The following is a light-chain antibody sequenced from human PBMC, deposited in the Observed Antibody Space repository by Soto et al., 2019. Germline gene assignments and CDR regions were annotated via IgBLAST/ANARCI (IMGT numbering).Light chain of an antibody. V-gene: IGKV1-5*03. CDR3: QQYNSFTT. J-gene: IGKJ1*01. CDR2: KAS. Sequence: DIQMTQSPSTLSASVGDRVTITCRASQSISSWLAWYQQKPGKAPKLLIYKASSLESGVPSRFSGSGSGTEFTLNISSLQPDDFANYYCQQYNSFTTFGQGTKVEIK. CDR1: QSISSW.